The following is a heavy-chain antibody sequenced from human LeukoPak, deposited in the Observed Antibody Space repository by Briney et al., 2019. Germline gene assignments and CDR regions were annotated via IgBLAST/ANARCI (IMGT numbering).Heavy chain of an antibody. CDR3: TRGPIQQWLYYGMDV. CDR2: IGSKAYGGTT. V-gene: IGHV3-49*04. CDR1: GFTFGDHA. J-gene: IGHJ6*02. Sequence: GRSLRLSCTASGFTFGDHAMSWVRQAPGKGLEWVGFIGSKAYGGTTEYAASVKGRFTISRDDSKSIAYLQTNSLKTEDTAVYYYTRGPIQQWLYYGMDVWGQGTTVTVSS. D-gene: IGHD5-18*01.